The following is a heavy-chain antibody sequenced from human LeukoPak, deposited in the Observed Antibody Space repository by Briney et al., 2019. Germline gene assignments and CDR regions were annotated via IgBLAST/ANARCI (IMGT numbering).Heavy chain of an antibody. Sequence: SETLSLTCTVSGGSISRGGYYWSWIRQHPGTGLEWIGYIYYSGSTYYNPSLKSRVTISVDTSKNQFSLKLSSVTAADTAVYYCARGTYYYDSSGYWDWFDPWGQGTLVTVSS. CDR1: GGSISRGGYY. V-gene: IGHV4-31*03. CDR3: ARGTYYYDSSGYWDWFDP. D-gene: IGHD3-22*01. CDR2: IYYSGST. J-gene: IGHJ5*02.